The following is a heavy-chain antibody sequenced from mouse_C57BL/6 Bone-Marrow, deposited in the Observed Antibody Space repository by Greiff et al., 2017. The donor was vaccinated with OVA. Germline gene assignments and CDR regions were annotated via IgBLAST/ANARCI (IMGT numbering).Heavy chain of an antibody. CDR2: IDPSDSYT. CDR1: GYTFTSYW. J-gene: IGHJ4*01. D-gene: IGHD2-5*01. CDR3: ARDYSNYDYAMDY. V-gene: IGHV1-69*01. Sequence: VQLQQSGPELVKPGASVKLSCKASGYTFTSYWMHWVKQRPGQGLEWIGEIDPSDSYTNYNQKFKGKSTLTVDKSSSTAYMQLSSLTSEDSAVYYCARDYSNYDYAMDYWGQGTSVTVSS.